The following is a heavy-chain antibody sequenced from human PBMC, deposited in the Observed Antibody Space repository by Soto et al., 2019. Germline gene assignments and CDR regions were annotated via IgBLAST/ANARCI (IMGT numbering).Heavy chain of an antibody. D-gene: IGHD3-10*01. V-gene: IGHV4-59*08. CDR2: VYYSGST. CDR1: GASISSYY. CDR3: VRHRYGPGGGFDS. Sequence: QVQLQESGPRLVKPSETLSLTCSVSGASISSYYWSWIRQPPGKALEWIGYVYYSGSTSYNPSLKSRVTISTDTSTNQFSLNLRSVAAADTATYYCVRHRYGPGGGFDSWGQGSLVTVSS. J-gene: IGHJ4*02.